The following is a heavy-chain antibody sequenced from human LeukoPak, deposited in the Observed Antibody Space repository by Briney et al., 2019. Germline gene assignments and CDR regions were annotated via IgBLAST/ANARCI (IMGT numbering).Heavy chain of an antibody. J-gene: IGHJ5*02. CDR1: GGSFSGYY. Sequence: PSETLSLTCAVYGGSFSGYYWSWIRQPPGKGREWIVEINHSGSTNYNPSLKSRVTISVDTSKNQFSLKLSSVTAADTAVYYCAIQHRSGGICFDPWGQGTLVTVSS. V-gene: IGHV4-34*01. D-gene: IGHD3-16*01. CDR2: INHSGST. CDR3: AIQHRSGGICFDP.